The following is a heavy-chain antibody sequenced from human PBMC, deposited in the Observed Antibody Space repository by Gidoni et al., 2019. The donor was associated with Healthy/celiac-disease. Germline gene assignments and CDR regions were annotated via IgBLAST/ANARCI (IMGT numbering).Heavy chain of an antibody. J-gene: IGHJ3*02. D-gene: IGHD5-12*01. Sequence: EVQLVESGGGLVKPGGSLRLSCAASGFTFSSYSMNWVRQAPGKGLEWVSSISSSSSYIYYADSVKGRFTISRDNAKNSLYLQMNSLRAEDTAVYYCARGSRGWLQSAFDIWGQGTMVTVSS. CDR1: GFTFSSYS. V-gene: IGHV3-21*01. CDR2: ISSSSSYI. CDR3: ARGSRGWLQSAFDI.